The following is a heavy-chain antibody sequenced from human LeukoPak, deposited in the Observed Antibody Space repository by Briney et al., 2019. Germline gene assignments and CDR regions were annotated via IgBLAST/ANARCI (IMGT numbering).Heavy chain of an antibody. CDR2: IYTIGST. CDR3: ARTVVVTAIHYFDY. J-gene: IGHJ4*02. CDR1: GDSISSYY. Sequence: SETLSLTCTVSGDSISSYYWSWIRQPPGKGPEWIGYIYTIGSTNYNPSLESRVTISVDTSKNHFSLKLSSVTAADTAVYYCARTVVVTAIHYFDYWGQGTLVTVSS. V-gene: IGHV4-4*09. D-gene: IGHD2-21*02.